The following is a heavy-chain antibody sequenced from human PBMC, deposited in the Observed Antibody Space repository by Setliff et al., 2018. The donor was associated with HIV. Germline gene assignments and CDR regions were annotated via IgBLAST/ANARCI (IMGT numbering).Heavy chain of an antibody. CDR3: ARGAYNYDL. J-gene: IGHJ5*02. CDR1: GYIFNAYA. D-gene: IGHD1-1*01. CDR2: ISPYNGDM. V-gene: IGHV1-18*01. Sequence: ASVKVSCKTSGYIFNAYAITWVRQAPGQGLEWIGWISPYNGDMKYAQNFQGRLTVTIDASTTTAYMELSGLRSDDTALYYCARGAYNYDLWGQGTLVTVSS.